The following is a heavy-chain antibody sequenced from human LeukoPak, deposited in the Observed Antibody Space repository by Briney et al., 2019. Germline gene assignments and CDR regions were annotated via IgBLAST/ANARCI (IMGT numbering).Heavy chain of an antibody. CDR2: IYYSGSA. J-gene: IGHJ3*02. V-gene: IGHV4-30-4*01. CDR3: ARGVVVVVAATRGIFEAFDI. Sequence: SQTLSLTCTVSGGSISSGDYYWSWIRQPPGKGLEWIGYIYYSGSAYYNPSLKSRVTISVDTSKNQLSLKLSSLTAADTAVYYCARGVVVVVAATRGIFEAFDIWGQGTMVTVSS. D-gene: IGHD2-15*01. CDR1: GGSISSGDYY.